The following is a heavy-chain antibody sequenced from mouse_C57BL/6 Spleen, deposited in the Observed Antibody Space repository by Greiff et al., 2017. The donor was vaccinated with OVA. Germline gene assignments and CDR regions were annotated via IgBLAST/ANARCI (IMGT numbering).Heavy chain of an antibody. D-gene: IGHD1-1*01. Sequence: VQLQQSGPELVKPGASVKISCKASGYAFSSSWMNWVKQRPGKGLEWIGRIYPGDGDTNYNGKFKGKATLTADKSSSTAYMQLSSLTSEDSAVYFCARGITTVVARVYWGQGTTLTVSS. CDR2: IYPGDGDT. CDR3: ARGITTVVARVY. J-gene: IGHJ2*01. CDR1: GYAFSSSW. V-gene: IGHV1-82*01.